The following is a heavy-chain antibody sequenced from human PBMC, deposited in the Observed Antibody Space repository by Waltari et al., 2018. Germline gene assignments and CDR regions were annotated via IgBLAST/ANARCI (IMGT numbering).Heavy chain of an antibody. V-gene: IGHV4-34*01. CDR2: INHSGST. CDR3: ARGMTTVWYYFDY. CDR1: GGSFSGYY. J-gene: IGHJ4*02. Sequence: QVQLQQWGAGLLKPSETLSLTCAVYGGSFSGYYWRWSRQPPGKGLEWIGEINHSGSTNYNPSLKSRVTISVDTSKNQFSLKLSSVTAADTAVYYCARGMTTVWYYFDYWGQGTLVTVSS. D-gene: IGHD4-17*01.